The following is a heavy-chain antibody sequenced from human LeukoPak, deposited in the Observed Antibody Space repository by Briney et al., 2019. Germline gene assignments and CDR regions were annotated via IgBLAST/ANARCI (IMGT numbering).Heavy chain of an antibody. CDR1: RFTFSSYS. V-gene: IGHV3-21*01. CDR3: AIQGPYCSSTSCYIEDAFDI. D-gene: IGHD2-2*02. J-gene: IGHJ3*02. CDR2: ISSSSSYI. Sequence: GGSLRLSCAASRFTFSSYSMNWVRQAPGKGLEWVSSISSSSSYIYYADSVKGRFTISRDNAKNSLYLQMNSLRAEDTAVYYCAIQGPYCSSTSCYIEDAFDIWGQGTMVTVSS.